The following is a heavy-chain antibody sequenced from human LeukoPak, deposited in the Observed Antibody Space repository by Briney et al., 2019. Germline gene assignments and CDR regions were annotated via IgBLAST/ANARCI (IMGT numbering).Heavy chain of an antibody. D-gene: IGHD3-10*01. Sequence: PGGSLRLSCAASGFTLSSYSMNWVRQAPGKGLEWVSGISPSGDITYYADSVKGRFTISRDNSKNTLYLEVISLTAEDTAVYYCAKDDAWLRFGEWSQGTLVTVSS. J-gene: IGHJ4*02. CDR3: AKDDAWLRFGE. CDR2: ISPSGDIT. V-gene: IGHV3-23*01. CDR1: GFTLSSYS.